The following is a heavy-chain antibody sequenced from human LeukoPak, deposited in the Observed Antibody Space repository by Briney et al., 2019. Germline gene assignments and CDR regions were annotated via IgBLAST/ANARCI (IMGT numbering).Heavy chain of an antibody. CDR2: INSGGFTI. D-gene: IGHD3-22*01. CDR3: ARGAITMRTVVINEDYFDY. J-gene: IGHJ4*02. V-gene: IGHV3-48*03. CDR1: GFTFSNYE. Sequence: PGGSLRLSCGASGFTFSNYEKNWVRQAPGKGLEWVSYINSGGFTIYYADSVKGRFTISRDNAKNSLYLQMNSLRVEDTAVYYCARGAITMRTVVINEDYFDYWGQGTLVTVSS.